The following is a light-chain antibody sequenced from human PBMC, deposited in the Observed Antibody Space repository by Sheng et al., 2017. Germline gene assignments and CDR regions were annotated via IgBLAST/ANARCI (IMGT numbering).Light chain of an antibody. Sequence: QSALTQPASVSGSPGQSITISCTGTSSDIGYYNYVSWYQHHPHKAPKLMIYDVSDRPSGVSNRFSGSKSGNTASLTISGLQAEDEADYYCSSYTTSSTLLFGGGTKLTVL. V-gene: IGLV2-14*03. CDR1: SSDIGYYNY. CDR3: SSYTTSSTLL. CDR2: DVS. J-gene: IGLJ3*02.